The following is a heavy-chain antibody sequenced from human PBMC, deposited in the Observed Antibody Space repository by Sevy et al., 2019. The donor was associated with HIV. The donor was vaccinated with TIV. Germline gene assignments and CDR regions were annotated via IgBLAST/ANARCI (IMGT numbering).Heavy chain of an antibody. D-gene: IGHD1-1*01. CDR1: GYTFTSYG. CDR2: ISAYNGNT. CDR3: ASQLWSDAFDI. Sequence: ASVKVSCKASGYTFTSYGISWVRQAPGQGLEWMGWISAYNGNTNYAQKLQGRVTMTTDTSTSTAYMELRTLRSDDTALYYCASQLWSDAFDIWGQGTMVTVSS. V-gene: IGHV1-18*01. J-gene: IGHJ3*02.